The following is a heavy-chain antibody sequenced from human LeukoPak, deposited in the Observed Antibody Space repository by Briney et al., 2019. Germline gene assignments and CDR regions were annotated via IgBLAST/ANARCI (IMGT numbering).Heavy chain of an antibody. CDR3: ARDEGTYCGGDCYSGLPFDY. CDR1: GSSLSELS. Sequence: ASVKVSCKVSGSSLSELSMHWVRQTPTNGLEWLGGLDPENGAIIYAEKLQGRVTMTEDTSSDTAYMAVNSLTSDDTAVYYCARDEGTYCGGDCYSGLPFDYWGQGTLVTVSS. CDR2: LDPENGAI. J-gene: IGHJ4*02. V-gene: IGHV1-24*01. D-gene: IGHD2-21*02.